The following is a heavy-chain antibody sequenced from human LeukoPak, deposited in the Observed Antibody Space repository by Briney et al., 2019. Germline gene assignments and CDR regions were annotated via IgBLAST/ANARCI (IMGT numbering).Heavy chain of an antibody. CDR2: MNPHSGSA. Sequence: ASVKVSCTASGYTFTDHYIHWVRQAPGQGLEWMGWMNPHSGSAVLAQKFQGRVSMTRDRSNSTAFMELNSLRSDDRAVYFCAVDTSGSSFWHFHLWGRSTLVTVSS. CDR1: GYTFTDHY. V-gene: IGHV1-2*02. D-gene: IGHD3-22*01. CDR3: AVDTSGSSFWHFHL. J-gene: IGHJ2*01.